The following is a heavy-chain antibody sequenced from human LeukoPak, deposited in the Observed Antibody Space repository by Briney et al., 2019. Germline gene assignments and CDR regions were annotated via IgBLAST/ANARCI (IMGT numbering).Heavy chain of an antibody. V-gene: IGHV3-48*01. D-gene: IGHD1-26*01. CDR2: ISSSAI. J-gene: IGHJ4*02. CDR1: GFTLSDFA. Sequence: PGGSLRLSCVDSGFTLSDFAMNWVRQAPGKGLEWVSYISSSAIYYADSVKGRFTISRDNAENSLYLQMSSLRVEDTGVYYCANGVGRVGATFHSWGQGTLVTVSS. CDR3: ANGVGRVGATFHS.